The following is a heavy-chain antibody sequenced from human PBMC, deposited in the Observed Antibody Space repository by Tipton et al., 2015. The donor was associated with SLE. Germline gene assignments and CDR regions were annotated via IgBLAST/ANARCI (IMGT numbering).Heavy chain of an antibody. CDR3: ARDRVLVVYAHYYYYGMDV. CDR1: GFTFSSYA. D-gene: IGHD2-8*02. V-gene: IGHV3-30*04. CDR2: ISYDGSNK. Sequence: SLRLSCAASGFTFSSYAMHWVRQAPGKGLEWVAVISYDGSNKYYADSVKGRFTISRDNSKNTLYLQMNSLRAEDTAVYYCARDRVLVVYAHYYYYGMDVWGQGP. J-gene: IGHJ6*02.